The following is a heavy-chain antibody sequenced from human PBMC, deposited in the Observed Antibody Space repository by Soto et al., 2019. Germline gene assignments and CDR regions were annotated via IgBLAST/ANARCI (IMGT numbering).Heavy chain of an antibody. V-gene: IGHV4-59*01. CDR3: AREGGDYYYYYYMDV. CDR1: GGSISSYY. D-gene: IGHD4-17*01. J-gene: IGHJ6*03. Sequence: SETLSLICTVSGGSISSYYWSWIRQPPGKGLEWIGYIYYSGSTNYNPSLKSRVTISVDTSKNQFSLKLSSVTAADTAVYYCAREGGDYYYYYYMDVWGRGTTVTVSS. CDR2: IYYSGST.